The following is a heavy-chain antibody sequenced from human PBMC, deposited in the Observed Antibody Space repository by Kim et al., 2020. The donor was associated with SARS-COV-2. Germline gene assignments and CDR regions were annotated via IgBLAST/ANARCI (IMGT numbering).Heavy chain of an antibody. D-gene: IGHD2-15*01. J-gene: IGHJ6*03. CDR2: FSFNGDT. CDR1: GGSIRSNSRSNF. CDR3: ARGSVPGGNRPYYYQFMDV. Sequence: SETLSLTCSVSGGSIRSNSRSNFWSWIRQSPGKGLEWIGHFSFNGDTKYNPSLKSRVTISPDTSKNEFSLKLSSVTAADTAVYYCARGSVPGGNRPYYYQFMDVWGKGTTVTVSS. V-gene: IGHV4-61*01.